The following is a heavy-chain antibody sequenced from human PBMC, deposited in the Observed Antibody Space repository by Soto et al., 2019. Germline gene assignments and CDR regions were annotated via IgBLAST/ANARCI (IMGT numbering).Heavy chain of an antibody. CDR3: ARAGYCSGGSCYALYWFDP. J-gene: IGHJ5*02. CDR2: ISYDGSNK. V-gene: IGHV3-30-3*01. D-gene: IGHD2-15*01. Sequence: QVQLVESGGGVVQPGRSLRLSCAASGFTFSSYAMHWVRQAPGKGLEWVAVISYDGSNKYYADSVKGRFTISRDNSKNTLYLGMNSLRAEDTAVYYCARAGYCSGGSCYALYWFDPWGQGTLVTVSS. CDR1: GFTFSSYA.